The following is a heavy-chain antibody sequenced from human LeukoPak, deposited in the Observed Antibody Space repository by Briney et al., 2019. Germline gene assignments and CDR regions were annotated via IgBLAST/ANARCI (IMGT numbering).Heavy chain of an antibody. CDR2: IIPIFGTA. Sequence: SVKVTCKASGGTFSSYAISWVRQAPGQGLEWMGGIIPIFGTANYAQKFQGRVTITTDESTSTAYMELSSLRSEDTAVYYCARARDFWSGYTENWFDPWGQGTLVTVSS. CDR3: ARARDFWSGYTENWFDP. V-gene: IGHV1-69*05. CDR1: GGTFSSYA. J-gene: IGHJ5*02. D-gene: IGHD3-3*01.